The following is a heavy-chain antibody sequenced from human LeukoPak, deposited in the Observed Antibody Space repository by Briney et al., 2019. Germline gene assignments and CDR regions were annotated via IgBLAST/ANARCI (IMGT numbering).Heavy chain of an antibody. V-gene: IGHV1-2*06. Sequence: ASVKVSCKASGYTFINYYMHWVRQAPGQGLEWMGRINPSSGGTNYAQKFQGRVTMTRDTSISTAYMELSRLRSDDTAVYYCARDDNSGYYSGPWGQGTLVTVSS. D-gene: IGHD3-22*01. CDR3: ARDDNSGYYSGP. CDR1: GYTFINYY. CDR2: INPSSGGT. J-gene: IGHJ5*02.